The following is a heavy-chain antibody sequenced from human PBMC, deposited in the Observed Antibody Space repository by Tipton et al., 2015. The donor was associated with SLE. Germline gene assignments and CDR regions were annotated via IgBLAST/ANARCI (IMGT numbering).Heavy chain of an antibody. CDR2: INHSGST. CDR3: ARDDFWSGYYNRGDY. D-gene: IGHD3-3*01. J-gene: IGHJ4*02. Sequence: TLSLTCAVYGGSFSGYYWSWIRQPPGKGLEWIGEINHSGSTNYNPSLKSRVTISVDTSKNQFSLKLSSMTAADTAVYYCARDDFWSGYYNRGDYWGQGTLVTVSS. CDR1: GGSFSGYY. V-gene: IGHV4-34*01.